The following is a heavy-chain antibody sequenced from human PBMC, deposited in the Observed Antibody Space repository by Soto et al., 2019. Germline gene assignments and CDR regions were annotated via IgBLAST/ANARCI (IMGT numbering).Heavy chain of an antibody. CDR1: GFTFSSYG. D-gene: IGHD2-15*01. CDR3: AKERDIVVVVAPLDY. V-gene: IGHV3-30*18. CDR2: ISYDGSNK. Sequence: QVQLVESGGGVVQPGRSLRLSCAASGFTFSSYGMHWVRQAPGKGLEWVAVISYDGSNKYYADSVKGRFTISRDNSKNTLYLQINSLRAEDTAVYYCAKERDIVVVVAPLDYWGQGTLVTFSS. J-gene: IGHJ4*02.